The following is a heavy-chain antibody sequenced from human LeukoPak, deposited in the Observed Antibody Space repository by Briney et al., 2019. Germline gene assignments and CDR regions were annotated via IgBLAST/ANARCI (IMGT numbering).Heavy chain of an antibody. J-gene: IGHJ6*03. Sequence: GASVKVSCKASGYTFTSYGISWVRQAPGQGLEWMGGIIPIFGTANYAQKFQGRVTITADKSTSTAYMELSSLRSEDTAVYYCARTVTTREDGYYYYYYMDVWGKGTTVTVSS. V-gene: IGHV1-69*06. CDR3: ARTVTTREDGYYYYYYMDV. D-gene: IGHD4-17*01. CDR2: IIPIFGTA. CDR1: GYTFTSYG.